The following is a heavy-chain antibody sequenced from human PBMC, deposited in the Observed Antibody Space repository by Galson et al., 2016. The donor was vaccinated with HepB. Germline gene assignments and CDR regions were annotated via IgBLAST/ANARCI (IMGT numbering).Heavy chain of an antibody. V-gene: IGHV4-59*01. D-gene: IGHD6-19*01. Sequence: ETLSLTCTVSGASISGYYLSWIRQPPGKGLEWIGYIYYSGRTHYNPPLKSRVTISVDTSKNQFSLKLSSVTAADTAVYYCARDDSGGWYGFHYGMDVWGQGTTVTVSS. CDR3: ARDDSGGWYGFHYGMDV. CDR1: GASISGYY. J-gene: IGHJ6*02. CDR2: IYYSGRT.